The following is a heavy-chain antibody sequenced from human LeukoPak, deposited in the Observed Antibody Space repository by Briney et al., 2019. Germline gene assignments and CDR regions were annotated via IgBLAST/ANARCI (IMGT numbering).Heavy chain of an antibody. V-gene: IGHV4-39*07. J-gene: IGHJ6*03. D-gene: IGHD2-8*01. CDR3: GRDVGYCGNGVCYFPYYMDV. CDR2: IYYTGST. CDR1: GDSISNGTHY. Sequence: SETLSLTCTVSGDSISNGTHYWGWIRQTPGKGLDWIGSIYYTGSTYYNPSLESRVTISVDTSKNQFSLIVSSVTAADTAVYYCGRDVGYCGNGVCYFPYYMDVWGKGTTVTVSS.